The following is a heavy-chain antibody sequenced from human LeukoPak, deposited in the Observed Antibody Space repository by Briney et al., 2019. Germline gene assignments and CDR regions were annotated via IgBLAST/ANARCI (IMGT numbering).Heavy chain of an antibody. J-gene: IGHJ3*02. CDR2: IKSKTDGATT. V-gene: IGHV3-15*01. D-gene: IGHD3-22*01. CDR3: AKDPNYYDTNAFDT. CDR1: EFTFINAW. Sequence: PGGSLRLSCAASEFTFINAWMSWVRRAPGKGLEWVGHIKSKTDGATTDYAAPVKGRFTISRDDSKSILYLQLNSAKTEDTAVYYCAKDPNYYDTNAFDTWGQGTMVTVSS.